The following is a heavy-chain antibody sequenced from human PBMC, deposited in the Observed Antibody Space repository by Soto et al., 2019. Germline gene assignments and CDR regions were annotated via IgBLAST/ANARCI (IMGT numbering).Heavy chain of an antibody. CDR2: VYWDDDK. Sequence: SGPTVANPTQPLTVACTFSEFSLPTSGVGVGWIRQSPGKVLEWLALVYWDDDKRYSPSLKTRLTITKDNSAKKVVLTLTNMDPVDTGTDFCAHSQGSLDYWGQGILVTVSS. J-gene: IGHJ4*02. V-gene: IGHV2-5*02. CDR1: EFSLPTSGVG. CDR3: AHSQGSLDY.